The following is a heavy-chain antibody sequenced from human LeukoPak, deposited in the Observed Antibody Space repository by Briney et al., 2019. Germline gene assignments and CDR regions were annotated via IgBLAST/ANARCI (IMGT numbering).Heavy chain of an antibody. CDR2: ISAYNGNT. J-gene: IGHJ3*02. CDR1: GYTFTSYG. D-gene: IGHD5-18*01. V-gene: IGHV1-18*01. CDR3: ARVYGGPMGGYSYGYDAFDI. Sequence: ASVKVSCKASGYTFTSYGISWVRQAPGQGLEWMGWISAYNGNTNYAQKLQGRVTMTTDTSTSTAYMELRSLRSDDTAVYYCARVYGGPMGGYSYGYDAFDIWGQGTMVTVSS.